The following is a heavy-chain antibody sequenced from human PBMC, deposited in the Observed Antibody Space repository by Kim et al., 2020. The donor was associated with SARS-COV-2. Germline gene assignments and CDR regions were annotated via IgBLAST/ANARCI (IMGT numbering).Heavy chain of an antibody. CDR3: ARSVLRDF. V-gene: IGHV3-23*01. CDR1: GFTFSSYG. J-gene: IGHJ4*02. CDR2: ISGSGGST. Sequence: GGSLRLSCAASGFTFSSYGMNWVRQAPGKGLEWVSIISGSGGSTFYADSLKGRFTISRDNSKNTLYLQMNSLRAEDTAMYYCARSVLRDFWGQGTLVTVS. D-gene: IGHD3-3*01.